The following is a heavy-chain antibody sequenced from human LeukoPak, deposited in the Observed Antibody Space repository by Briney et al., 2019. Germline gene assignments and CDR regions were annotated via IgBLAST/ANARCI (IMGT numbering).Heavy chain of an antibody. CDR2: INHSGST. CDR1: GGSFSGYY. J-gene: IGHJ4*02. CDR3: AGDSGWYNC. D-gene: IGHD6-19*01. Sequence: SETLSLTCAVYGGSFSGYYWSWIRQPPGKGLEWIGEINHSGSTNYNPSLKSRVTISVDTSKNQFSLKLSSVTAADTAVYYCAGDSGWYNCWGQGTLVSVSS. V-gene: IGHV4-34*01.